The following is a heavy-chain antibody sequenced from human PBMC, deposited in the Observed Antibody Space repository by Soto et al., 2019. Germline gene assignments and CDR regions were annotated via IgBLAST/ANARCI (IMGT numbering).Heavy chain of an antibody. CDR3: AADGDDYVWGSMGFDP. V-gene: IGHV1-58*01. CDR2: IVVGSGNT. J-gene: IGHJ5*02. CDR1: GFTFTSSA. D-gene: IGHD3-16*01. Sequence: QMQLVQSGPEVKKPGTSVKVSCKASGFTFTSSAVQWVRQARGQRLEWIGWIVVGSGNTNYAQKFQERVTITRDMSTSTADMELSSLRSEDTAVYYCAADGDDYVWGSMGFDPWGQGTLVTVSS.